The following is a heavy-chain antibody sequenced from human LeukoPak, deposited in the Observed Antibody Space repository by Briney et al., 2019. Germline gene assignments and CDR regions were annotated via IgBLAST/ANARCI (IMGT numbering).Heavy chain of an antibody. V-gene: IGHV1-69*06. CDR1: GGTFSSYA. J-gene: IGHJ6*03. D-gene: IGHD3-10*01. Sequence: ASVKVSCKASGGTFSSYAISWVRQAPGQGLEWVGGIIPIFGTANYAQKFQGRVTITADKSTSTAYMELSSLRSEDTAVYYCATHYGSGSGNPYYYYMDVWGKGTTVTVSS. CDR2: IIPIFGTA. CDR3: ATHYGSGSGNPYYYYMDV.